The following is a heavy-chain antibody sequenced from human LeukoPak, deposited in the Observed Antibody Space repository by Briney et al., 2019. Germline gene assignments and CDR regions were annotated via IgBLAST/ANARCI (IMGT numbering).Heavy chain of an antibody. D-gene: IGHD4-17*01. Sequence: GGSLRLSCAASGFTFSSYGMHWVRQAPGKGLEWVAVISYDGSNKYYADSVKGRFTISRDNSKNTLYLQMNSLRAEDTAVYYCAKDNAPFGYGEDYFDYWGRGTLVTVSS. CDR2: ISYDGSNK. CDR1: GFTFSSYG. V-gene: IGHV3-30*18. J-gene: IGHJ4*02. CDR3: AKDNAPFGYGEDYFDY.